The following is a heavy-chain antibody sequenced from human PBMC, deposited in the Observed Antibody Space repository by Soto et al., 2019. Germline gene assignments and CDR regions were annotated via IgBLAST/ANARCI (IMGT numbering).Heavy chain of an antibody. CDR2: ISAYNGNT. CDR3: ARDLAAGNCDY. V-gene: IGHV1-18*01. D-gene: IGHD6-13*01. CDR1: GYTFTSYG. Sequence: QVQLVQSGAEVKKPGASVKVSCKASGYTFTSYGISWVRQAPGQGLEWMGWISAYNGNTNYAQKLQGRVTMTPDTTTSTASMELRSLRSDDTAVSYCARDLAAGNCDYWGQGTLVTVSS. J-gene: IGHJ4*02.